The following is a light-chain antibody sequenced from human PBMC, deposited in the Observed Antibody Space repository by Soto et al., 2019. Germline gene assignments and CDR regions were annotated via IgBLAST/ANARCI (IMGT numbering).Light chain of an antibody. CDR2: DAS. J-gene: IGKJ5*01. CDR3: QQFGTSPIT. V-gene: IGKV3-20*01. Sequence: VLTQPPGTLALSVGEGATLSCRASQNIRSAYLAWYQQIPGQAPRLLIYDASSRAAGIPDRFSGSGSATDFTLTISRLEPDDFAVYFCQQFGTSPITFGQGTRLEI. CDR1: QNIRSAY.